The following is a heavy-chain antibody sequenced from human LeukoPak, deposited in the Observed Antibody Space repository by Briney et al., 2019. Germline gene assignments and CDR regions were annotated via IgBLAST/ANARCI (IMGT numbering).Heavy chain of an antibody. V-gene: IGHV3-23*01. CDR1: GFTFNTFV. Sequence: GGSLRLSCAASGFTFNTFVMNWVRPAPGEGLEWVSSIRGNGGRAYYADSVKGRFTVSRDNSRSSVYLQMNGLGAEDTAIYYCTKDLLGYSRPIDSWGQGTLVTVSS. CDR2: IRGNGGRA. J-gene: IGHJ4*02. CDR3: TKDLLGYSRPIDS. D-gene: IGHD2-15*01.